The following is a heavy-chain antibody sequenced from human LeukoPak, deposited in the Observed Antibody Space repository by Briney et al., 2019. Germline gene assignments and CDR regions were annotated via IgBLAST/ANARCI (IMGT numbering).Heavy chain of an antibody. D-gene: IGHD2/OR15-2a*01. V-gene: IGHV3-9*01. CDR1: GFTFDHYS. CDR2: ITWNSDSV. Sequence: PGGSLRLSCAASGFTFDHYSMHWVRRAPGKGLEWVAGITWNSDSVGYGDSVKGRFTISRDNAWNSLYLQMNSLRPEDTAFYYCAKGPQGVRGNWFDPWGQGTLVTVSS. J-gene: IGHJ5*02. CDR3: AKGPQGVRGNWFDP.